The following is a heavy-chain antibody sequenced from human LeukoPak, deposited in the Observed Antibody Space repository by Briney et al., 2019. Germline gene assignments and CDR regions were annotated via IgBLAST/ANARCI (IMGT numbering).Heavy chain of an antibody. D-gene: IGHD3-3*01. CDR1: GFTFSSYS. CDR2: ISSSSSTI. V-gene: IGHV3-48*01. CDR3: AKSLRNAFDI. J-gene: IGHJ3*02. Sequence: GGSLRLSCAASGFTFSSYSMNWVRQAPGKGREWVSYISSSSSTIYYADSVKGRFTISRDNANNSLYLQMNSLRAEDTAVYYCAKSLRNAFDIWGQGTMVTVSS.